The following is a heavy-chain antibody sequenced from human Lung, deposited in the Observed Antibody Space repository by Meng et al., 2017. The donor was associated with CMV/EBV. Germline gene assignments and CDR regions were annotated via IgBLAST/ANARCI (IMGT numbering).Heavy chain of an antibody. CDR3: ARDRNGYYFDY. V-gene: IGHV4-31*03. Sequence: TLSLXCTVSGGSISSGGYYWSWIRQHPGKGLEWIGYIYYSGSTYYNPSLKSRVTISVDTSKNQFPLKLSSVTAADTAVYYCARDRNGYYFDYWGQGTLVTVSS. J-gene: IGHJ4*02. CDR1: GGSISSGGYY. CDR2: IYYSGST. D-gene: IGHD2-8*01.